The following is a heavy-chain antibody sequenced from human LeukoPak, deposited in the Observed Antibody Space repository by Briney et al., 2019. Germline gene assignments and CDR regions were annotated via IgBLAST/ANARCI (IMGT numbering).Heavy chain of an antibody. CDR1: GFTVSSNY. Sequence: PGGSLRLSCAASGFTVSSNYMSWVRQAPGKGLEWVSVIYSGGSTYYADSVKGRFTISRDNSKNTLYLQMNSLRAEDTAVYYRARAPLYLYYDSSGYYDYWGQGTLVTVSS. CDR2: IYSGGST. V-gene: IGHV3-66*01. J-gene: IGHJ4*02. D-gene: IGHD3-22*01. CDR3: ARAPLYLYYDSSGYYDY.